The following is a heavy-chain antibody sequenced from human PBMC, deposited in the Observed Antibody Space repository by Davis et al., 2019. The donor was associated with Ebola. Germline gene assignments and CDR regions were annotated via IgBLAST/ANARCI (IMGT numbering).Heavy chain of an antibody. V-gene: IGHV3-72*01. CDR1: GFTFSDHY. Sequence: PGGSLRLSCAASGFTFSDHYMDWVRQAPGKGLEWVGRTRNKANSYTTEYAASVKGRFTISRDDSKNSLYLQMNSLKTEDTAVYYCARSGIAGATGFDYWGQGTLVTVSS. CDR2: TRNKANSYTT. D-gene: IGHD1-26*01. J-gene: IGHJ4*02. CDR3: ARSGIAGATGFDY.